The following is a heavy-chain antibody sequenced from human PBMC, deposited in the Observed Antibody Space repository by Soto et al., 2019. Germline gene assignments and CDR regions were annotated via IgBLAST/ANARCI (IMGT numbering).Heavy chain of an antibody. Sequence: QVQLQQSGPGLVKPSETLSLTCTVSSGPSSSHNWGWIRQPPGRGLEWIGYVYDTGDTSYNPSLRSRVPISAHTTTNHTSLTLTSVTAADTAVYYCVRQGIGYLHGLVDVWGQGTTVSVSS. D-gene: IGHD1-1*01. J-gene: IGHJ6*02. CDR3: VRQGIGYLHGLVDV. CDR1: SGPSSSHN. CDR2: VYDTGDT. V-gene: IGHV4-59*08.